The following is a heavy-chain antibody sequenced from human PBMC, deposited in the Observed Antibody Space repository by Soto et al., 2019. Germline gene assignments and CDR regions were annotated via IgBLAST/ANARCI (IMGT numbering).Heavy chain of an antibody. D-gene: IGHD2-15*01. CDR3: AREGFMGYCSGGSCVDYYYYGMDV. CDR2: ISAYNGNT. J-gene: IGHJ6*02. CDR1: GYTFTSYG. Sequence: PSVKVSCKASGYTFTSYGFSWVRQAPGQGLEGMGWISAYNGNTNYAQKLQGRVTMTTDTSTSTAYMELRSLRSDDTAGYYCAREGFMGYCSGGSCVDYYYYGMDVWGQGTTVTVSS. V-gene: IGHV1-18*01.